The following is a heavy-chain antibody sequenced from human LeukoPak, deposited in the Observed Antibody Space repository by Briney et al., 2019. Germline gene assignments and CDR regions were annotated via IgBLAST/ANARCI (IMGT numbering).Heavy chain of an antibody. Sequence: ASVKVSCKASGYTFTSYDINWVRQATGQGLEWMGWMNPNSGNTGYAQKFQGRVTITRNTSISTAYMELSSLRSEDTAVYYCARISNSGYDDNWFDPWGQGTLVTVSS. CDR3: ARISNSGYDDNWFDP. CDR2: MNPNSGNT. CDR1: GYTFTSYD. D-gene: IGHD5-12*01. V-gene: IGHV1-8*03. J-gene: IGHJ5*02.